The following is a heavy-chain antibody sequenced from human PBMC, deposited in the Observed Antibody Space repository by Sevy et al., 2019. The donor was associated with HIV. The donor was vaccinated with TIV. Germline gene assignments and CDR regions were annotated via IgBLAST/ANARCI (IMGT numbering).Heavy chain of an antibody. J-gene: IGHJ4*02. CDR3: ARAAGYYDSSPKREFDY. CDR1: GFTFSSYG. CDR2: IWYDGSNK. D-gene: IGHD3-22*01. V-gene: IGHV3-33*01. Sequence: GESLKISCAASGFTFSSYGMHWVRQAPGKGLEWVAVIWYDGSNKYYADSVKGRFTISRDNSKNTLYLQMNSLRAEDTAVYYCARAAGYYDSSPKREFDYWGQRTLVTVSS.